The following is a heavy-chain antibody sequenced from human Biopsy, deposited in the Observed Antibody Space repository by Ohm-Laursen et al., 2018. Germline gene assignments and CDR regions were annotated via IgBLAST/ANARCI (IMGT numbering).Heavy chain of an antibody. CDR1: GGSISSYY. V-gene: IGHV4-59*01. J-gene: IGHJ4*02. Sequence: SETLSLTCTVSGGSISSYYWNWIRQPPGKGLEWIGYIYYSGTTDYSPSLKSRVTISIDKSKNQFFLKLSSVTAEDTAGYYCARDDAVTVIRGLYYWGQGALVTVSS. CDR3: ARDDAVTVIRGLYY. D-gene: IGHD2-21*02. CDR2: IYYSGTT.